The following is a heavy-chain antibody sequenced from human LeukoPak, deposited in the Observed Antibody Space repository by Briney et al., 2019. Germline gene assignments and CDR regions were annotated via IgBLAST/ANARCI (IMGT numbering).Heavy chain of an antibody. CDR2: INHNGGT. J-gene: IGHJ6*03. D-gene: IGHD3-9*01. CDR1: GGSFSDYS. CDR3: ARVAYRYSINDWSRTGLGAYATKYYYYMDV. Sequence: SETLSLTCAVYGGSFSDYSWTWIRQAPGEGLEWIGEINHNGGTNHDPSLVSRVIMSVDTSKNQFSLKVSSVTAADTAVYYCARVAYRYSINDWSRTGLGAYATKYYYYMDVWGKGTTVTVSS. V-gene: IGHV4-34*01.